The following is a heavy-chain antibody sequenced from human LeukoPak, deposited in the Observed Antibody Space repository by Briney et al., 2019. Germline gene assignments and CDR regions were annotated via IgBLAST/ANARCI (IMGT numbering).Heavy chain of an antibody. V-gene: IGHV4-59*08. CDR2: IYYSGST. D-gene: IGHD3-22*01. Sequence: PSETLSLTCTVSGGSISSYYWSWLRQPPGKGLEWIGYIYYSGSTNYNPSLKSRVTISVDTSKNQFSLKLSSVTAADTAVYYCARQGDYYDSSGYYVYWGQGTLVTVSS. J-gene: IGHJ4*02. CDR1: GGSISSYY. CDR3: ARQGDYYDSSGYYVY.